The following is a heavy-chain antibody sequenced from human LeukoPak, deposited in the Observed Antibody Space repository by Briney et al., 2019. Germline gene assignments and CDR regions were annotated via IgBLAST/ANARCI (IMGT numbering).Heavy chain of an antibody. CDR2: ISGSGGST. J-gene: IGHJ4*02. Sequence: GGSLRLSCVASGFTLRSYAMSWVRQAPGKGLEWVSAISGSGGSTNYADSVKGRLTMSRDNAKNTLYLQMNSLRAEDTAVYYCAKDKIAVAGNLYFDYWGQGTLVTVSS. V-gene: IGHV3-23*01. CDR3: AKDKIAVAGNLYFDY. D-gene: IGHD6-19*01. CDR1: GFTLRSYA.